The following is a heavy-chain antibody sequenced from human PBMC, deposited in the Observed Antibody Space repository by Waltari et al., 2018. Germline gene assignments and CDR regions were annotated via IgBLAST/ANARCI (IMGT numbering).Heavy chain of an antibody. V-gene: IGHV3-74*01. D-gene: IGHD3-9*01. CDR2: IHTDGSGT. J-gene: IGHJ4*02. CDR3: ARGGHVDWLPPDY. CDR1: GFRFSSFW. Sequence: VQPGGSLRLSCAASGFRFSSFWMHWVRQAPGKGLVWVSRIHTDGSGTRYADSVEGRFTISRDNTKNTLYLQINSLRVEDTAVYYCARGGHVDWLPPDYWGQGTLVTVSS.